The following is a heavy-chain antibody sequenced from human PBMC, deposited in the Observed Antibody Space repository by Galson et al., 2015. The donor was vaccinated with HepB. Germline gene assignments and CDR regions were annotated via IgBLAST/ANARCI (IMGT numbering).Heavy chain of an antibody. Sequence: SVKVSCKASGYTFTSYAMHWVRQAPGQRLEWMGWINAGNGNTKYSQKFQGRVTITRDTSASTAYMELSSLRSEDTAVYYCARFRGVVPAARGGWFDPWGRGTLVTVSS. CDR1: GYTFTSYA. CDR3: ARFRGVVPAARGGWFDP. V-gene: IGHV1-3*01. D-gene: IGHD2-2*01. J-gene: IGHJ5*02. CDR2: INAGNGNT.